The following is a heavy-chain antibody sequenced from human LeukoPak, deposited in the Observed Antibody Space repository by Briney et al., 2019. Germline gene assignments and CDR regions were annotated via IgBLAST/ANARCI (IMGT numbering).Heavy chain of an antibody. CDR3: ARAGITMVRGVLDP. CDR2: VIPIFGAA. J-gene: IGHJ5*02. V-gene: IGHV1-69*01. CDR1: LGTFSSYA. Sequence: ASVKVSCMASLGTFSSYAISWVRQAPGHGLEWMGGVIPIFGAANYAQKLQGRVTITADESTSTDYMELSSLRSEDTAVYYCARAGITMVRGVLDPWGQGTLVTVSS. D-gene: IGHD3-10*01.